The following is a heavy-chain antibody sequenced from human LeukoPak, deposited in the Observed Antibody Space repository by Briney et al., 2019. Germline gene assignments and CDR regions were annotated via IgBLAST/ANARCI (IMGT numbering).Heavy chain of an antibody. CDR3: LPRGSLGGESSGY. CDR1: GLTFSGYG. J-gene: IGHJ4*02. CDR2: IQYDAIDK. V-gene: IGHV3-30*02. D-gene: IGHD3-16*02. Sequence: GGSLRLSCVASGLTFSGYGIHWVRQAPGKGLEWVAFIQYDAIDKYYLESVKGRFTISRDNSKNTLYLQMNSLRTEDTAVYYCLPRGSLGGESSGYWGQGTLVIVSS.